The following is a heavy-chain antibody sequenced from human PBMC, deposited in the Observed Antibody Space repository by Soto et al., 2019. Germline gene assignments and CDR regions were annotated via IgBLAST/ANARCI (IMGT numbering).Heavy chain of an antibody. CDR2: IYYSVNT. D-gene: IGHD3-10*01. CDR1: GVSISSGGYY. V-gene: IGHV4-31*03. CDR3: ASXNGYGSGTYYLYYYGMDV. Sequence: QVQLQESGPGLVKPSQTLSLTCTVSGVSISSGGYYWSWIRQHPGKGLEWIGYIYYSVNTYYNPSLQSRVTISVDTSKNHFSLRLSSVTAADTAVYYCASXNGYGSGTYYLYYYGMDVWGPGATVTVSS. J-gene: IGHJ6*02.